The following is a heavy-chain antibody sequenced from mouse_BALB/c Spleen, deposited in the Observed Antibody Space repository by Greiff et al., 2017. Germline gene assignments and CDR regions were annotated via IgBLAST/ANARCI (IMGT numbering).Heavy chain of an antibody. CDR2: ISNGGGST. CDR3: ARGTAFGY. CDR1: GFTFSSYT. V-gene: IGHV5-12-2*01. D-gene: IGHD1-2*01. J-gene: IGHJ2*01. Sequence: EVQRVESGGGLVQPGGSLKLSCAASGFTFSSYTMSWVRQTPEKRLEWVAYISNGGGSTYYPDTVKGRFTISRDNAKNTLYLQMSSLKSEDTAMYYCARGTAFGYWGQGTTLTVSS.